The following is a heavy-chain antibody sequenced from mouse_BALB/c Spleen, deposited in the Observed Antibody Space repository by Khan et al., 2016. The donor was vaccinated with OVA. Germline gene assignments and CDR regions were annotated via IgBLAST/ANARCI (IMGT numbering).Heavy chain of an antibody. CDR1: DYSITSDYA. V-gene: IGHV3-2*02. D-gene: IGHD3-3*01. CDR3: ARGRAY. CDR2: INYSGRT. J-gene: IGHJ3*01. Sequence: EVQLQESGPGLVKPSQSLSLTCTVTDYSITSDYAWNWIRQFPGNKLEWMGYINYSGRTSYSPSLKSRISITRDTSKNQFFLQLNSVTTEDPATYFCARGRAYWGQGTLVTVSA.